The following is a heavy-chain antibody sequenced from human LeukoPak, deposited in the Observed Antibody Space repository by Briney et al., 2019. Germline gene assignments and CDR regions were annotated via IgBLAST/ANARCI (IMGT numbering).Heavy chain of an antibody. CDR3: ATGASGYDILTGYYLYNWFDP. Sequence: SETLSLTCAVYGGSFSGYYWSWIRQPPGKELEWIGEINHSGSTNYNPSLKSRVTISVDTSKNQFSLKLSSVTAADTAVYYCATGASGYDILTGYYLYNWFDPWGQGTLVTVSS. V-gene: IGHV4-34*01. CDR1: GGSFSGYY. CDR2: INHSGST. J-gene: IGHJ5*02. D-gene: IGHD3-9*01.